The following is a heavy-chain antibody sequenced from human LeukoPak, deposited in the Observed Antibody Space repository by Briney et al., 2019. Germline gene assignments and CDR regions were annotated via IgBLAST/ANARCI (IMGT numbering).Heavy chain of an antibody. V-gene: IGHV1-18*01. CDR2: ISAYNGNT. CDR1: GYTFTSYG. D-gene: IGHD3-3*01. Sequence: ASVKVSCKASGYTFTSYGISWVRQAPGQGLEWMGWISAYNGNTNYAQKLQGGVTMTTDTSTSTAYMELRSLRSDDTAVYYCARDSGALRFLEWLPKGLDYWGQGTLVTVSS. J-gene: IGHJ4*02. CDR3: ARDSGALRFLEWLPKGLDY.